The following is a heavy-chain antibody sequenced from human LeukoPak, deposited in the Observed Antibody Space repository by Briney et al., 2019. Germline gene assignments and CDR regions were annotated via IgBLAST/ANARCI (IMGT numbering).Heavy chain of an antibody. Sequence: PGGSPRLSCAASGFTFSNYAMSWVRQAPGKGLEWVSGISGTSGTINYAAPVKGRFTISRDNSKNTLYLQMNSLRVDDMAVYYCAKRLGDPRAFDYWGQGTLVTVSS. CDR3: AKRLGDPRAFDY. CDR1: GFTFSNYA. D-gene: IGHD2-21*02. J-gene: IGHJ4*02. CDR2: ISGTSGTI. V-gene: IGHV3-23*01.